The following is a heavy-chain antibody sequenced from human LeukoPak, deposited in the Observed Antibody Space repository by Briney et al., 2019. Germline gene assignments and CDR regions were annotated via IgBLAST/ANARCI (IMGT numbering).Heavy chain of an antibody. D-gene: IGHD1-14*01. CDR2: INSGGTTI. Sequence: GGSLRLSCAASGFTFSNYEMNWVRQAPGRGLEWVPYINSGGTTIYYADSVKGRFTISRDNAKNSLYLQMNGLRTEDTAVYYWGRGDSLPDLWGQGTLVTVSS. V-gene: IGHV3-48*03. J-gene: IGHJ4*02. CDR1: GFTFSNYE. CDR3: GRGDSLPDL.